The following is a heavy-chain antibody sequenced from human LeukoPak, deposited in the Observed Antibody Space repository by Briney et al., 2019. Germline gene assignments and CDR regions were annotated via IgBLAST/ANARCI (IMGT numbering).Heavy chain of an antibody. V-gene: IGHV1-2*02. CDR3: ARGPYYYDTNFDP. CDR1: GYTFIGYY. CDR2: INPNSGDT. Sequence: ASVKVSCKASGYTFIGYYMHWVRHPPGQGLELMGWINPNSGDTNYAQKFQGRVTMTRDTSISTAYMDLSRLRSDDTAVYYCARGPYYYDTNFDPWGQGTLVTVSS. D-gene: IGHD3-22*01. J-gene: IGHJ5*02.